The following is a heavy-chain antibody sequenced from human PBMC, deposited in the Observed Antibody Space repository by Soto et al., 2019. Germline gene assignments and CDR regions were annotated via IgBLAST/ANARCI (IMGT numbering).Heavy chain of an antibody. Sequence: QVQLQESGPGLVKPSETLSLTCTLSGGAINDHYWSFIRQPPGKGLEWIGYIYYNGNTNYNPSLESRVTTSVDGSRNQFSLRLTSLTAADTAVYYCARVRTGYFDYWGRGALVTVSS. J-gene: IGHJ4*02. D-gene: IGHD3-9*01. CDR1: GGAINDHY. CDR2: IYYNGNT. V-gene: IGHV4-59*11. CDR3: ARVRTGYFDY.